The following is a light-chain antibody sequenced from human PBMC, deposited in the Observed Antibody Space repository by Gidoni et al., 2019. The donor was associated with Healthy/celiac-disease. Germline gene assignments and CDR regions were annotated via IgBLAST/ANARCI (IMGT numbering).Light chain of an antibody. CDR3: QQSYRTPIT. V-gene: IGKV1-39*01. CDR1: QSISSY. J-gene: IGKJ5*01. Sequence: DIQMSQSPSSLSASVGDRVTITCRASQSISSYLNWYQQKRGKAPKLLIYAASSLQSGVASRFSGGGSGTDFTLTSSILQAEDFATYCCQQSYRTPITFGQGTRLEIK. CDR2: AAS.